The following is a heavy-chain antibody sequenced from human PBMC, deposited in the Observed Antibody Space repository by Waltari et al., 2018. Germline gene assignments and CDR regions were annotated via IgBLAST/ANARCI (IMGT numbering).Heavy chain of an antibody. V-gene: IGHV3-21*01. CDR2: SSSGSKYN. J-gene: IGHJ4*02. Sequence: EVQLVGSGGGLVKPGGSLRLSCAASGFTFSSYTMNWVRQAPGRRLERVSSSSSGSKYNSDADSLNVRFTITRDNAKNSLYLQMSSLRAEDTAVYYCAREWGVMVGTAGYYFDYWGQGTLVTVSS. CDR1: GFTFSSYT. CDR3: AREWGVMVGTAGYYFDY. D-gene: IGHD2-15*01.